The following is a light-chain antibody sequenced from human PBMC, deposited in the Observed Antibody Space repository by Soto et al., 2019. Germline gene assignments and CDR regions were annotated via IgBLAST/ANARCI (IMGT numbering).Light chain of an antibody. V-gene: IGKV1-5*03. CDR2: KAS. J-gene: IGKJ4*01. CDR3: LHYSTYTLT. CDR1: YTIDNW. Sequence: DIQMTQSPSSLSASVGDRVTITCRASYTIDNWLAWFQQKPGKAPKLLIYKASTVESGVPSRFSGSGSGTEFTLTISSLQTDDFASYYCLHYSTYTLTFGGGTRVDI.